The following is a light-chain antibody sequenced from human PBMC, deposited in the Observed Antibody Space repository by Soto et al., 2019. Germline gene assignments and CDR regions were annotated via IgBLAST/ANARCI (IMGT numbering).Light chain of an antibody. CDR1: SSNIGAGYD. Sequence: QSALTQPPSVSGAPGQRVTVSCTGSSSNIGAGYDVHWYQQLPGTAPKLLIYGNSNRPSGVPDRFSGSKSGTSASLAITGLQAEDEADYYCQSYGSSLSGFYVFGTGTKVTVL. V-gene: IGLV1-40*01. J-gene: IGLJ1*01. CDR2: GNS. CDR3: QSYGSSLSGFYV.